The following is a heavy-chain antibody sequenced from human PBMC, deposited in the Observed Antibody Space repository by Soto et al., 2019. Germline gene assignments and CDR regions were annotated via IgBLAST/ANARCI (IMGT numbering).Heavy chain of an antibody. V-gene: IGHV4-39*01. J-gene: IGHJ5*02. CDR3: SRRAPEGFDP. CDR1: GGSISRSSYY. Sequence: SETLSLTCNASGGSISRSSYYWGWIRQPPGKGLEWIGSMYYSGSTYYNPSLKSRVTISIDTPKNQLSLKLTSVTAVDTAVYYCSRRAPEGFDPWGQGTLVTVSS. CDR2: MYYSGST.